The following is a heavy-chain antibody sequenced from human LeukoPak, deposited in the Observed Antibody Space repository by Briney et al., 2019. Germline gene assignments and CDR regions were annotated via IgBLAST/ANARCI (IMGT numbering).Heavy chain of an antibody. CDR3: AKGLHNIVVVPAAPDY. Sequence: PGGSLRLSCAASGFTFSSYGMSWVRQAPGKGLEWVSVISGSGGSTYYADSVKGRFTISRDNSKNTLYLQMNSLRAEDTAVYYCAKGLHNIVVVPAAPDYWGQGTLVTVSS. V-gene: IGHV3-23*01. J-gene: IGHJ4*02. CDR1: GFTFSSYG. D-gene: IGHD2-2*01. CDR2: ISGSGGST.